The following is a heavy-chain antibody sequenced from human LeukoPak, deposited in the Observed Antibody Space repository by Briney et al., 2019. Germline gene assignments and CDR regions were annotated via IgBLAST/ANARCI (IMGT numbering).Heavy chain of an antibody. CDR2: ISGSGGST. V-gene: IGHV3-23*01. D-gene: IGHD6-13*01. J-gene: IGHJ5*02. CDR1: GFTFSSYA. CDR3: AKDSSSSWQGDNWFDP. Sequence: PGGSLRLSCAASGFTFSSYAMSWVRQAPGKGLEWVSAISGSGGSTYYADSVKGRFTISRDNSKNTLYLQVNSLRAEDTAVYYCAKDSSSSWQGDNWFDPWGQGTLVTVPS.